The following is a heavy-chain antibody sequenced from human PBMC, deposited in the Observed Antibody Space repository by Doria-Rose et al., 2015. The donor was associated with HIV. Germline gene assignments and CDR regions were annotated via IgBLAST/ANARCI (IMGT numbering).Heavy chain of an antibody. Sequence: PTETLTLTCTVSGVSLSSPGMGVSWIRQPPGKALEWLANIFSDDERSYKTSLKSRLTISRGTSNSQVVLTMTDMDPVDTATYYCARIKSSRWYHKYYFDFWGQGTLVIVSA. D-gene: IGHD6-13*01. CDR3: ARIKSSRWYHKYYFDF. V-gene: IGHV2-26*01. CDR1: GVSLSSPGMG. J-gene: IGHJ4*02. CDR2: IFSDDER.